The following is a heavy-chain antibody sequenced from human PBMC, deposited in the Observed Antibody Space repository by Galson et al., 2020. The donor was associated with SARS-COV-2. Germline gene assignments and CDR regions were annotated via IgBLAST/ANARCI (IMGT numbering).Heavy chain of an antibody. CDR3: ARHFRCGGSSRSAFDI. CDR2: IYPGYSDT. CDR1: GNSFTNYW. D-gene: IGHD1-26*01. V-gene: IGHV5-51*01. Sequence: GESLKLSCEGSGNSFTNYWIGWVRQIPGKGLEWMGIIYPGYSDTRHSPSFQGQVTISADKSINTASLQLSSLKASDTAMYYCARHFRCGGSSRSAFDIWGQGTLVTVSS. J-gene: IGHJ3*02.